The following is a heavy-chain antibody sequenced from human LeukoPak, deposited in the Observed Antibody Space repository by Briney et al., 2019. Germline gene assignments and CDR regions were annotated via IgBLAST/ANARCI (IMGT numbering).Heavy chain of an antibody. Sequence: GASVKVSCKASGGTFSSYAISWVRQAPGQGLEWMGGIIPIFGTANYAQKFQGRVTITADESTSTAYMELSSLRSEDTAVYYCSSGHLGAFDIWGQGTMVTVSS. CDR2: IIPIFGTA. J-gene: IGHJ3*02. D-gene: IGHD6-19*01. V-gene: IGHV1-69*13. CDR3: SSGHLGAFDI. CDR1: GGTFSSYA.